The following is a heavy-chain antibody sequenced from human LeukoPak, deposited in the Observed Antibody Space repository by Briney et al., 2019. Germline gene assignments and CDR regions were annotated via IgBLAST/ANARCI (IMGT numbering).Heavy chain of an antibody. CDR2: IYYTGST. V-gene: IGHV4-59*01. D-gene: IGHD4-17*01. Sequence: PSETLSLTCTVSGGSISDYYWSWIRQPPGKGLEWIGYIYYTGSTNYNPSLKSRVIISVDTSKNQFSLKVSSVTAADTAVYYCVRSKSGTYGWFDPWGQGTLVTVSS. J-gene: IGHJ5*02. CDR1: GGSISDYY. CDR3: VRSKSGTYGWFDP.